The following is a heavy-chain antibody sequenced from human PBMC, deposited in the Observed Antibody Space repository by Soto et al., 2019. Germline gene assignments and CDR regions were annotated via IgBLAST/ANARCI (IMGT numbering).Heavy chain of an antibody. Sequence: QVQLVQSGAEVKKPGSSLKVSCEASGGTFSNYAFSWLRQAPGQGPEWMGGIIPSLHSTNYAQKFQGRITITADESTTTAYMELNHLTSEDTAVYYCATVSGCLANNCYYWWFDPWGQGTLVTVSS. CDR2: IIPSLHST. J-gene: IGHJ5*02. CDR1: GGTFSNYA. V-gene: IGHV1-69*01. D-gene: IGHD2-15*01. CDR3: ATVSGCLANNCYYWWFDP.